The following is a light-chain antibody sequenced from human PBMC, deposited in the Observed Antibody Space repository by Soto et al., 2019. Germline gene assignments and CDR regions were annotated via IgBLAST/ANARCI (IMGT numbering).Light chain of an antibody. V-gene: IGLV2-14*01. CDR1: SSGVGGYNY. CDR3: SSYTSSSPGYV. CDR2: DVR. Sequence: QSVLTQPASVSGSPGQSITISCTGTSSGVGGYNYVSWYQQHPGKAPKLMSYDVRNRPAGVSNRFSGSKSGNTASLTISGLQAEDEDDYYCSSYTSSSPGYVLGTGTKVTVL. J-gene: IGLJ1*01.